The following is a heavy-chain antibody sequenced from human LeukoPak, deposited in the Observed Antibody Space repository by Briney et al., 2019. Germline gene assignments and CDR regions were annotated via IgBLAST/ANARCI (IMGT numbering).Heavy chain of an antibody. D-gene: IGHD1-26*01. Sequence: SETLSPTCTVSGGSISSYYWSWIRQPAGKGLEWIGRIYTSGSTNYNPSLKSRVTMSVDTSKNQFSLKLSSVTAADTAVYYCARAAKGYYPSNDAFDIWGQGTMVTVSS. CDR1: GGSISSYY. J-gene: IGHJ3*02. CDR2: IYTSGST. V-gene: IGHV4-4*07. CDR3: ARAAKGYYPSNDAFDI.